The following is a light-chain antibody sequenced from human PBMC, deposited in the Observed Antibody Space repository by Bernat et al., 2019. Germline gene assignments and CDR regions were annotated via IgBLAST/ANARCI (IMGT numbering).Light chain of an antibody. V-gene: IGLV1-47*03. CDR3: AAWDDSLVGYV. Sequence: QSVLTQPPSTSGTPGQRVTISCSGSRSNIGSDDVNWYQQLPGTAPKLLIYRTSRRPSGVSDRFSGSKSGTSASLAITGLWSEDEADYYCAAWDDSLVGYVFGTGTQVTVL. J-gene: IGLJ1*01. CDR1: RSNIGSDD. CDR2: RTS.